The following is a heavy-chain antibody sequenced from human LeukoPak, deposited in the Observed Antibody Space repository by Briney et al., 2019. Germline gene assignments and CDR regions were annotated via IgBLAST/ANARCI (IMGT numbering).Heavy chain of an antibody. V-gene: IGHV1-69*13. CDR1: GGTFSSYA. D-gene: IGHD6-6*01. Sequence: GASAKVSCKASGGTFSSYAISWVRQAPGQGLEWMGGIIPIFGTANYAQKFQGRVTITADESTSTAYMELSSLRSEDTAVYYCARVIGLAARPGWFDPWGQGTLVTVSS. J-gene: IGHJ5*02. CDR3: ARVIGLAARPGWFDP. CDR2: IIPIFGTA.